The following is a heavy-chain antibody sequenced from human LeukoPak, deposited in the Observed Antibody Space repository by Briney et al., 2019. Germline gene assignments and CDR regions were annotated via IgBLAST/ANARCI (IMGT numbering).Heavy chain of an antibody. CDR2: VKSDGSST. D-gene: IGHD2-21*02. Sequence: GGSLRLSCAASGFTFRSYAMHWVCQAPGKGLVCVSRVKSDGSSTTYADSVKGRFTISRDNARNTLYLQMKGLRAEDTAVYYCARDGFLGPVTAYLDYWGQGTPVTVSS. CDR1: GFTFRSYA. J-gene: IGHJ4*02. V-gene: IGHV3-74*01. CDR3: ARDGFLGPVTAYLDY.